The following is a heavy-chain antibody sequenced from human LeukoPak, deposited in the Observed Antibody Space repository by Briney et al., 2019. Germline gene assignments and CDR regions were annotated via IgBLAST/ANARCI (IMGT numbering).Heavy chain of an antibody. V-gene: IGHV3-23*01. CDR1: GFTFSSYA. CDR2: ISGSGGST. J-gene: IGHJ4*02. D-gene: IGHD6-13*01. CDR3: AKAQYSSSSWSFDY. Sequence: AGGSLRLSCAASGFTFSSYAMSWVRQAPGKGLEWVSAISGSGGSTYYADSVKGRFTISRDNSKNTLYLQMNSLRAEDTAVYYCAKAQYSSSSWSFDYWGQGTLVTVSS.